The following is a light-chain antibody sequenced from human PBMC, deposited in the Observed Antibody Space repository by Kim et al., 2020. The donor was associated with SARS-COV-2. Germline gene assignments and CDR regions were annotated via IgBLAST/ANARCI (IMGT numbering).Light chain of an antibody. Sequence: IVMTQSPATLSASPGDRVTLSCRASQGVSTNLAWYQQKPGQAPRLLIYGASTSATGIPARFSGSGFGTEFTLTISSLQSEDFAVYYCQQQSNRSPRTFGGGTKVEIK. CDR2: GAS. V-gene: IGKV3-15*01. CDR3: QQQSNRSPRT. CDR1: QGVSTN. J-gene: IGKJ4*01.